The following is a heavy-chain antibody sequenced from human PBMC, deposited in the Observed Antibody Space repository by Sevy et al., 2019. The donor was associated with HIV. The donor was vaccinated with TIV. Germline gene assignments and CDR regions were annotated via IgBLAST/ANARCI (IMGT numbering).Heavy chain of an antibody. Sequence: SETLSLTCTVSGGSISSYYWSWIRQPPGKGLEWIGYIYYSGSTNYNPSLKSRVTISVDTSKNQFSLKLSSLTAADTAVYYCARDTGVVVPAATYNWFDPWGQGTLVTVSS. CDR3: ARDTGVVVPAATYNWFDP. V-gene: IGHV4-59*01. CDR2: IYYSGST. CDR1: GGSISSYY. J-gene: IGHJ5*02. D-gene: IGHD2-2*01.